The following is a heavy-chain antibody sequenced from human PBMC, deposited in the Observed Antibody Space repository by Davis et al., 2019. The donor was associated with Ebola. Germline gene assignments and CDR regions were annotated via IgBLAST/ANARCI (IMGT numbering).Heavy chain of an antibody. J-gene: IGHJ3*02. D-gene: IGHD1-7*01. CDR1: GFTFTNYD. CDR3: AGNYAKSAFDM. CDR2: ISYDGSHR. V-gene: IGHV3-30*03. Sequence: GESLKISCVGSGFTFTNYDVHWARQAPGKGLEWVAVISYDGSHRFYAASVKDRFTVSRDDSKNTLYLQMNSLRVDDTALYFCAGNYAKSAFDMWGPGTMVTVSS.